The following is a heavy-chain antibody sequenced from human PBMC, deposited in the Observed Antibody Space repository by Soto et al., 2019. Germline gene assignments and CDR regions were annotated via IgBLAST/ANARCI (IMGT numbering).Heavy chain of an antibody. Sequence: ETLSLTCTVSSGSVCSGNYFWTWIRQPPGKGLEWIGCIYYSGSTYYNPSLKSRVTISLDKSKSQFSLKLNSVTAADSAVYFCARLEGLATISYYFDFWGPGALVTVSS. D-gene: IGHD5-12*01. CDR2: IYYSGST. V-gene: IGHV4-39*01. CDR3: ARLEGLATISYYFDF. J-gene: IGHJ4*02. CDR1: SGSVCSGNYF.